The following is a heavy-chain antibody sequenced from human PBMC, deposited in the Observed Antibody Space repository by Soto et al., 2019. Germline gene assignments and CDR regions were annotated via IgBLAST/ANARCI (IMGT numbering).Heavy chain of an antibody. CDR1: GFTFSSYV. J-gene: IGHJ3*02. Sequence: EVQRLESGGGLVQPGGSLRLSCAASGFTFSSYVMSWVRQAPGKGLEWVSAISGSGGSTYYADSVKGRFTISRDNSKNTLHLQMNSLRAEDTAVYYCAKEKYSSGWSDAFDIWGQGTMVTVSS. D-gene: IGHD6-19*01. CDR3: AKEKYSSGWSDAFDI. CDR2: ISGSGGST. V-gene: IGHV3-23*01.